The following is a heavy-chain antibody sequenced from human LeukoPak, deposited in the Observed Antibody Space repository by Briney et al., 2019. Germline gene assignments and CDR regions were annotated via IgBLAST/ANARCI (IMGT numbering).Heavy chain of an antibody. CDR1: GGTFSSYA. D-gene: IGHD4-11*01. CDR2: IIPILGIA. Sequence: SVKVSCKASGGTFSSYAISWVRQAPGQGLGWMGRIIPILGIANYAQKFQGRVTITADKSTSTAYMELSSLRSEDTAVYYCARVTVTTFPRDYYYYYGMDVWGQGTTVTVSS. J-gene: IGHJ6*02. CDR3: ARVTVTTFPRDYYYYYGMDV. V-gene: IGHV1-69*04.